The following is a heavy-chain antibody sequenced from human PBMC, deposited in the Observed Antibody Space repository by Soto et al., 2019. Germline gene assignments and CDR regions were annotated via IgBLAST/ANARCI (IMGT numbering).Heavy chain of an antibody. CDR1: GYTFTGYY. CDR2: INPNSGGT. V-gene: IGHV1-2*04. Sequence: QVQLVQSGAEVKKPWASVKVSCKASGYTFTGYYMHWVRQAPGQGLEWMGWINPNSGGTNYAQKFQGWVTMTRDTSISTAYMELSRLRSDDTAVYYCARSGRIFGVVAKGGMDVWGQGTTVTVSS. D-gene: IGHD3-3*01. J-gene: IGHJ6*02. CDR3: ARSGRIFGVVAKGGMDV.